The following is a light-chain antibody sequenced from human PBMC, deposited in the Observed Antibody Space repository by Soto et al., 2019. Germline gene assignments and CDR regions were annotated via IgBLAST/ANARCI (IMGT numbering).Light chain of an antibody. CDR3: QQYNSYPWT. J-gene: IGKJ1*01. CDR1: QDITND. V-gene: IGKV1-33*01. CDR2: EAS. Sequence: DIQMTQSPSSLSASVGDRVTITCQASQDITNDLNWYQQKPGKAPKVLIYEASNLKTGVPSRFSGSGSGTDFTFTISSLQPEDIATYYCQQYNSYPWTFGQGTKVEIK.